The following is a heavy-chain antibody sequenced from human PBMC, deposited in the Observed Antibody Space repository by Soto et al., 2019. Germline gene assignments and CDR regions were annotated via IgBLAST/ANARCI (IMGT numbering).Heavy chain of an antibody. CDR3: AKGGAAAIGWFDP. CDR1: GFTFISYA. D-gene: IGHD6-13*01. J-gene: IGHJ5*02. Sequence: EVQLLESGGGLVQPGGSLRLSCAASGFTFISYAMSWVRQAPGKGREWVSAISGSGGSTYYADSVKGRFTISRDNSKNTLYLQMNSLRAEDTAVYYCAKGGAAAIGWFDPWGQGTLVTVSS. CDR2: ISGSGGST. V-gene: IGHV3-23*01.